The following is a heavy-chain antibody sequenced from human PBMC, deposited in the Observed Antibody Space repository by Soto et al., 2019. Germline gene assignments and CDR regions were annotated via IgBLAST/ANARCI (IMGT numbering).Heavy chain of an antibody. CDR2: IIPMMGAT. D-gene: IGHD2-15*01. CDR1: GGTFSDFT. Sequence: QVQLVQSGSEVKKPGSSVKVSCKASGGTFSDFTLSWLRQAPGRGLEWMGGIIPMMGATNNAQKLKGRLTITADKSTGTVYMELNSLRSDDTAVYYCARYWSAGTLYGAFDIWGQGTEVTVSP. CDR3: ARYWSAGTLYGAFDI. J-gene: IGHJ3*02. V-gene: IGHV1-69*06.